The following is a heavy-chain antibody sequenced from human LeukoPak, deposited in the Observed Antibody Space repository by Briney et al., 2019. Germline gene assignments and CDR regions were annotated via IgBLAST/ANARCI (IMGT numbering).Heavy chain of an antibody. CDR3: ARDFEDSDYYYYYMDV. Sequence: GGSLRLSCAASGFTFSSYWMSWVHQAPGKGLEWVANIKQDGSEKYYVDSVKGRFTISRDNAKNSLYLQMNSLRAEDTAVYYCARDFEDSDYYYYYMDVWGKGTTVTVSS. D-gene: IGHD2-15*01. CDR1: GFTFSSYW. V-gene: IGHV3-7*01. J-gene: IGHJ6*03. CDR2: IKQDGSEK.